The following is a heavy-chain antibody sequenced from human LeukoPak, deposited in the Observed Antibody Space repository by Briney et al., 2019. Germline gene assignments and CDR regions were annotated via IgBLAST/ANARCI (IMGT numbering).Heavy chain of an antibody. D-gene: IGHD1-26*01. V-gene: IGHV4-59*01. Sequence: SETLSLTCTVSGGSISSYYWNWIRQPPGKGLEWIGYSRYSESSNYNPSLKGRATISVDTSKNQLSLTVNSVTAADTAVYYCARDGGSYYYYYYMDVWGKGTTVTVSS. CDR1: GGSISSYY. CDR3: ARDGGSYYYYYYMDV. CDR2: SRYSESS. J-gene: IGHJ6*03.